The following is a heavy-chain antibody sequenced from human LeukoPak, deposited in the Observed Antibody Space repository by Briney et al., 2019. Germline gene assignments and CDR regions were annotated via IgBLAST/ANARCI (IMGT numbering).Heavy chain of an antibody. D-gene: IGHD3-22*01. Sequence: GASAKVSCKASGYTFTGYYMHWVRQAPGQGLEWMGWINPNSGGTNYAQKFQGRVTMTRDTSISTAYMELSRLRSDDTAVYYCALTYYYDSSGYYFDYWGQGTLVTVSS. CDR2: INPNSGGT. V-gene: IGHV1-2*02. J-gene: IGHJ4*02. CDR1: GYTFTGYY. CDR3: ALTYYYDSSGYYFDY.